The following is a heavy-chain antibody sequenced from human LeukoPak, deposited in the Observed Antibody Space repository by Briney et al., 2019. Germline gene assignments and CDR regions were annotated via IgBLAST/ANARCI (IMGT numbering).Heavy chain of an antibody. V-gene: IGHV1-8*03. CDR1: GYTFTTHG. D-gene: IGHD3/OR15-3a*01. Sequence: ASVKVSCKASGYTFTTHGISWVRQAPGQGPEWMGWVNPDTGNTGFAQKFQGRVTITQNNSVTTVYMELSSLTSEDTAVYYCARRGLVAGIYDLVYGFDIWGQGTMVTVSS. CDR2: VNPDTGNT. CDR3: ARRGLVAGIYDLVYGFDI. J-gene: IGHJ3*02.